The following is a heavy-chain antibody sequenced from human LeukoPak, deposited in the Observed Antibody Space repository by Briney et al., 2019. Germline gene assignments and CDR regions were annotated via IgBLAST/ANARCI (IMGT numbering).Heavy chain of an antibody. J-gene: IGHJ4*02. D-gene: IGHD1-7*01. Sequence: GASVKVSCKASENTFTGHYVHWVRQAPGQGLEWMGWISPDNGGTNYAQKFRGRVTMTRDTSIRTAYMELGSLTSDDTAVYYCARYSAQGTYWGQGTLVTVSS. V-gene: IGHV1-2*02. CDR3: ARYSAQGTY. CDR2: ISPDNGGT. CDR1: ENTFTGHY.